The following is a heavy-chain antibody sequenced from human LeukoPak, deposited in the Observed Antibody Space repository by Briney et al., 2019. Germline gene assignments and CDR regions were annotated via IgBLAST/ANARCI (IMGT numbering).Heavy chain of an antibody. CDR1: GGSFSGYY. J-gene: IGHJ4*02. V-gene: IGHV4-34*01. CDR2: INHSGST. CDR3: ASYPGIAAAGTQNDY. D-gene: IGHD6-13*01. Sequence: PSETLSLTCAVYGGSFSGYYWSWIRQPPGKGLEWIGEINHSGSTNYNPSLKSRVTISVDTSKNQFSLKLSSVTAADTAVYYCASYPGIAAAGTQNDYWGQGTLVTVSS.